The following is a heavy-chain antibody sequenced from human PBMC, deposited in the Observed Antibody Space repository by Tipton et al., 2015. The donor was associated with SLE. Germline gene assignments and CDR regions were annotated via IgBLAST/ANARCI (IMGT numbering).Heavy chain of an antibody. D-gene: IGHD3-16*01. V-gene: IGHV4-39*01. Sequence: TLSLTCTVSGGSISSSSYYWGWIRQPPGKGLEWIGSIYYSGSTYYNPSLKSRVTISVDTSKNQFSLKLSPVTAADTAVYYCARLGGSYLDYWGQGTLVTVSS. CDR1: GGSISSSSYY. CDR3: ARLGGSYLDY. CDR2: IYYSGST. J-gene: IGHJ4*02.